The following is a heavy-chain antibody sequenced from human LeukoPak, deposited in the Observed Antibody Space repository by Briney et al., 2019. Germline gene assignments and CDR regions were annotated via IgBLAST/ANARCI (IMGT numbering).Heavy chain of an antibody. CDR3: SKDGGSSWYGFDY. J-gene: IGHJ4*02. CDR2: ISSSSSYI. Sequence: GGSLRLSCAASGFTCSSYSMNWVRQAPGKGLEWVSSISSSSSYIYYADSVKGRFTISRGNAKNSLYLPMNTRRGQGTAVYYCSKDGGSSWYGFDYWGQGTLVTVSS. V-gene: IGHV3-21*01. D-gene: IGHD6-13*01. CDR1: GFTCSSYS.